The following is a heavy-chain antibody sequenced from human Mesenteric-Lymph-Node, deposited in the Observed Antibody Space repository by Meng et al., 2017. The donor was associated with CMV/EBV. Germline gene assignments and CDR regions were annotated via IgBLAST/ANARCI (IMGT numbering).Heavy chain of an antibody. V-gene: IGHV3-30-3*01. Sequence: GGSLRLSCAASGFTFSSYAMHWVRQAPGKGLEWVAVISYDGSNKYYADSVKGRFTISRDNSKNTLYLQMNSLRAEDTAVYYCARDYRSGSYDADYFFGYWGQGSLVTVSS. CDR2: ISYDGSNK. CDR3: ARDYRSGSYDADYFFGY. D-gene: IGHD1-26*01. J-gene: IGHJ4*02. CDR1: GFTFSSYA.